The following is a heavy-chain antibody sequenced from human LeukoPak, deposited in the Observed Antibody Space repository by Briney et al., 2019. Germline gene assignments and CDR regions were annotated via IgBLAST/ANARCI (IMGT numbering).Heavy chain of an antibody. CDR2: ISSSGSTI. V-gene: IGHV3-48*03. J-gene: IGHJ3*02. Sequence: PGGSLRLSCAASGFTFSSYEMNWVRQAPGKGLEWVSYISSSGSTIYYADSVKGRFTISRDNAKNSLYLQMNSLRAEDTALYYCARVGTGSDAFDIWGQGTMVTVSS. CDR1: GFTFSSYE. D-gene: IGHD3-9*01. CDR3: ARVGTGSDAFDI.